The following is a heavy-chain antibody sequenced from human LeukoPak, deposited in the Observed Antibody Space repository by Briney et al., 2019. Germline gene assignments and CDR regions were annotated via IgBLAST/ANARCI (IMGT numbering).Heavy chain of an antibody. Sequence: PSETLSLTCTVSGDSISSQYWSWIRQPPGKGLEWIGYIHYSGSTNYNPSLKSRVTTSVDTSKNQHSLKLSSVTAADTAVYYCARLRFSSGPLFDYWGQGALVTVSS. CDR3: ARLRFSSGPLFDY. CDR1: GDSISSQY. V-gene: IGHV4-59*11. CDR2: IHYSGST. J-gene: IGHJ4*02. D-gene: IGHD3-22*01.